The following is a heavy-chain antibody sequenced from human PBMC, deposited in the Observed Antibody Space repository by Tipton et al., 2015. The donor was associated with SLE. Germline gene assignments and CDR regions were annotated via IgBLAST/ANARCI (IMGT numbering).Heavy chain of an antibody. D-gene: IGHD3-22*01. CDR3: ARGDYYESSGYFDY. Sequence: QLVQSGAEVKKPGESLKISCKGSGYRFTTYWIGWVRQMPGKGLEWMGIIYPADSDTRYSPSFQGQVTFSVDKSISTAYLQWSSLKASDTAMYYCARGDYYESSGYFDYWGQGTLVTVSS. J-gene: IGHJ4*02. CDR1: GYRFTTYW. CDR2: IYPADSDT. V-gene: IGHV5-51*03.